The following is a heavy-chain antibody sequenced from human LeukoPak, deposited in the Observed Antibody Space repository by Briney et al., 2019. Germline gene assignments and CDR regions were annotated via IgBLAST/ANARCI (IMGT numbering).Heavy chain of an antibody. D-gene: IGHD3-10*01. J-gene: IGHJ3*02. CDR3: ARRWFGELYAFDI. CDR1: GGSISSYY. Sequence: PSETLSLTCTVSGGSISSYYWSWIRQPPGKGLEWIGYIYYSGSTNYNPSLKSRVTISVDTSKNQFSLKLSSVTAADTAVYYCARRWFGELYAFDIWGHGTMVTVSS. CDR2: IYYSGST. V-gene: IGHV4-59*08.